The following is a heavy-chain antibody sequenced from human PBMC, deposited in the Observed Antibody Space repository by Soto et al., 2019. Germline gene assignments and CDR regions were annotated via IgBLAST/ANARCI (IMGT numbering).Heavy chain of an antibody. CDR1: GGSFSGYY. V-gene: IGHV4-34*01. CDR2: INHSGST. CDR3: ARVEPVLRFLEWLLYLRY. Sequence: SETLSLTCAVYGGSFSGYYWSWIRQPPGKGLEWIGEINHSGSTNYNPSLKSRVTISVDTSKNQFSLKLSSVTAADTAVYYCARVEPVLRFLEWLLYLRYWGQGTLVTVSP. D-gene: IGHD3-3*01. J-gene: IGHJ4*02.